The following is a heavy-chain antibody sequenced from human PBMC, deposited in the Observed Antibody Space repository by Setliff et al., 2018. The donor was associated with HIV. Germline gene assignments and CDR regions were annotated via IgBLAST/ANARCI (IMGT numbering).Heavy chain of an antibody. CDR1: GVSINRTDHY. J-gene: IGHJ5*02. CDR3: ARVPVAGANWFDP. D-gene: IGHD2-21*01. V-gene: IGHV4-39*01. CDR2: VSQSGST. Sequence: PSETLSLTCSVSGVSINRTDHYWGWIRQSPGKRLEWIGSVSQSGSTYYNPSLKSRITISVDRSKNQFSLKLISVTAADQGVYYCARVPVAGANWFDPWGLGTLVTVSS.